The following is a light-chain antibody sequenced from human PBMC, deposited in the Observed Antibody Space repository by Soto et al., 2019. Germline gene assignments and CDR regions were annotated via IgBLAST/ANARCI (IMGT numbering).Light chain of an antibody. CDR3: MQGLQTRA. CDR1: QSLLHSNGYNY. J-gene: IGKJ5*01. V-gene: IGKV2-28*01. CDR2: LGS. Sequence: DIVMTQSPLSLPVTPGEPASISCRSSQSLLHSNGYNYLDWYLQKPGQSPQLLIYLGSNRASGVPDRFSGSGSGTDFTLKSSRVEAEDVGVYYCMQGLQTRAFGQGTRLEIK.